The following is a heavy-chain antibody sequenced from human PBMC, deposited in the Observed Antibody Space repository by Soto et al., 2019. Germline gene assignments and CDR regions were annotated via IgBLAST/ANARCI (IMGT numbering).Heavy chain of an antibody. Sequence: QVQLVESGGGSVKPGGSLRLSCAASGFTFGGFYMGWIRQAPGRGLEWVSFISGSGGIIYLADSVKGRFAISRDNTKNSLYLQMNSLRAEDTAVYYSGRDTYYDGSGSHSGGVVFLGQGTLVTVSS. J-gene: IGHJ4*02. CDR3: GRDTYYDGSGSHSGGVVF. CDR2: ISGSGGII. CDR1: GFTFGGFY. V-gene: IGHV3-11*01. D-gene: IGHD3-22*01.